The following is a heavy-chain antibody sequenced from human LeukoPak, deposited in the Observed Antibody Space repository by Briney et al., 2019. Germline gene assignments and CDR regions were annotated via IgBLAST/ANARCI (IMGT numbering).Heavy chain of an antibody. J-gene: IGHJ4*02. Sequence: GGSLRLSCAASGFTVSSKYMSWVRQAPGKGLEWVSLISSGGNTYYADTVKGRFTISRDNSKNTLYLQMNSLRAEDTAVYYCAKDPSPRYSSGWYSDYWGQGTLVTVSS. CDR1: GFTVSSKY. V-gene: IGHV3-53*01. CDR2: ISSGGNT. D-gene: IGHD6-19*01. CDR3: AKDPSPRYSSGWYSDY.